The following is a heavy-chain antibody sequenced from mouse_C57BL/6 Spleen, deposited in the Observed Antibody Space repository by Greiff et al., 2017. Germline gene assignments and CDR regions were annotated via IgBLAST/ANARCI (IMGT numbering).Heavy chain of an antibody. D-gene: IGHD1-1*01. CDR3: ARETTGDY. J-gene: IGHJ2*01. V-gene: IGHV1-7*01. CDR2: INPSSGYP. Sequence: VQLLESGAELAKPGASVKLSCKASGYTFTSYWMHWVKQRPGQGLEWIGYINPSSGYPKYNQKFKDKATLTADKSTSTAYLQLSSLTYEDSAVYYCARETTGDYWGQGTTLTVSS. CDR1: GYTFTSYW.